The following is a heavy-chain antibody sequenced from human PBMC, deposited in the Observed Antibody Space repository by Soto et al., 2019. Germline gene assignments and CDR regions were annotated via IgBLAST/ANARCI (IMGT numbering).Heavy chain of an antibody. D-gene: IGHD3-9*01. CDR1: GFTFSSYA. CDR3: AKDYDILTGYRPNGMDV. Sequence: AGGSLRLSCAASGFTFSSYAMSWVRQAPGKGLEWVSAISGSGGSTYYADSVKGRFTISRDNSKNTLYLQMNSLRAEDTAVYYCAKDYDILTGYRPNGMDVWGQGTTVTVSS. J-gene: IGHJ6*02. V-gene: IGHV3-23*01. CDR2: ISGSGGST.